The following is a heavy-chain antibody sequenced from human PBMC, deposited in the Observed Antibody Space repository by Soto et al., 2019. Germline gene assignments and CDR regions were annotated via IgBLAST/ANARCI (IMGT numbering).Heavy chain of an antibody. V-gene: IGHV4-31*03. CDR2: IYYSGST. CDR1: GGSISSGGYY. CDR3: ARDRGGPAPLRVNYYYGMDV. Sequence: SETLSLTCTVSGGSISSGGYYWSWIRQHPGKGLEWIGYIYYSGSTYYNPSLKSRVTISVDTSKNQFSLKLSSVTAADTAVYYCARDRGGPAPLRVNYYYGMDVWGQGTTVTVSS. D-gene: IGHD3-10*01. J-gene: IGHJ6*02.